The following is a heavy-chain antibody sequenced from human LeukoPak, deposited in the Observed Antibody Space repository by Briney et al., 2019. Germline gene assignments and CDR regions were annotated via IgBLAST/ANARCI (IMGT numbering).Heavy chain of an antibody. Sequence: ASVKVSCKASGGTFSSYAISWVRQAPGQGLEWMGVIIPIFGTANYAQKFQGRVTITRDVSTSTAYMELSSLRSEDTAVYYCSRRRWTTNHKLFDYWGQGTLVTVSS. CDR1: GGTFSSYA. V-gene: IGHV1-69*05. D-gene: IGHD1-14*01. CDR3: SRRRWTTNHKLFDY. CDR2: IIPIFGTA. J-gene: IGHJ4*02.